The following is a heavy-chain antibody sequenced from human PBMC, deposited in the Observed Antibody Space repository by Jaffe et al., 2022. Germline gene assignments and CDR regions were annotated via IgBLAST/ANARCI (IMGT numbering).Heavy chain of an antibody. Sequence: EVQLLESGGGLVQPGGSLRLSCAASGFTFSSYAMSWVRQAPGKGLEWVSAISGSGGSTYYADSVKGRFTISRDNSKNTLYLQMNSLRAEDTAVYYCAKDGDLAGLGSSWYSNYFDYWGQGTLVTVSS. CDR2: ISGSGGST. CDR1: GFTFSSYA. D-gene: IGHD6-13*01. V-gene: IGHV3-23*01. CDR3: AKDGDLAGLGSSWYSNYFDY. J-gene: IGHJ4*02.